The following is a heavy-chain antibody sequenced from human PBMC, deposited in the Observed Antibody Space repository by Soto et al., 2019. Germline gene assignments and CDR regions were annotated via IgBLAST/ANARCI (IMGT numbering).Heavy chain of an antibody. V-gene: IGHV1-8*01. CDR2: MNPNSGNT. J-gene: IGHJ6*02. Sequence: ASVNVSCKSSGYTFTSYYINWVRQATGQGLEWMGWMNPNSGNTGYAQKFQGRVTMTRNTSISTAYMELSSLRSEDTAVYYCARGPSWLSYYYYGMDVWGQGTTVTVSS. D-gene: IGHD5-12*01. CDR3: ARGPSWLSYYYYGMDV. CDR1: GYTFTSYY.